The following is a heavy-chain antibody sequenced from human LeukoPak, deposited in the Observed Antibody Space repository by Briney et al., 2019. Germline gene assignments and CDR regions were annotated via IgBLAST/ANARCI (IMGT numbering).Heavy chain of an antibody. J-gene: IGHJ4*02. D-gene: IGHD3-22*01. CDR1: VFTFSIYR. Sequence: GGSLRLSCASSVFTFSIYRMNWVRHAPGKGLEWVSSISSNSSYIYYADSVKGRFTISRDNAKNSLYLHMNSLRGEDTAVYYCERGNYYDSSGYIIEPFDYWGQGTLVTVSS. V-gene: IGHV3-21*01. CDR2: ISSNSSYI. CDR3: ERGNYYDSSGYIIEPFDY.